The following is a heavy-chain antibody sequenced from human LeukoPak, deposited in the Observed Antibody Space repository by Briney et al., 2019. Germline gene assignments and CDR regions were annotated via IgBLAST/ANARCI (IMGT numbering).Heavy chain of an antibody. J-gene: IGHJ4*02. V-gene: IGHV4-59*01. CDR3: ARGEPVDY. CDR2: MYYSGST. D-gene: IGHD1-14*01. Sequence: PSETLSLTCTVSGGSITGYYWSWIRQPPGKGLEWIGYMYYSGSTSYNPSLKSRVTTSVDTAKNQFSLKVNSVTAADTAVYYCARGEPVDYWGQGTLVTVSS. CDR1: GGSITGYY.